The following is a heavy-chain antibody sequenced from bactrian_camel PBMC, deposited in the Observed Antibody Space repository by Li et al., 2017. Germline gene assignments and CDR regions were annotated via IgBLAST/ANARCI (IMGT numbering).Heavy chain of an antibody. Sequence: VQLVESGGGSVQAGGSLTLSCAASKSSFRNFVMGWFRQAPGKEREGVAAFYVGGGSTYYADSVKGRFTISRDNAKNTLYLQMNSLKPEDTATYYCAAVRGGGTWYVETISTGVRGPRSPSP. CDR3: AAVRGGGTWYVETIST. J-gene: IGHJ4*01. CDR2: FYVGGGST. D-gene: IGHD6*01. V-gene: IGHV3S31*01. CDR1: KSSFRNFV.